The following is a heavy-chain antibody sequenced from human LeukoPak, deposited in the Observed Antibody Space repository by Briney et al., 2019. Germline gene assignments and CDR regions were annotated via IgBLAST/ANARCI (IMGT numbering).Heavy chain of an antibody. V-gene: IGHV1-2*02. CDR2: INPNSGGT. J-gene: IGHJ4*02. CDR1: GYTFTGYY. CDR3: ARERALTSCYDY. D-gene: IGHD2-15*01. Sequence: ASVKVSCKASGYTFTGYYMHWVRQAPGQGLEWMGWINPNSGGTNYAQKFQGRVTMTRDTSISTAYMELSRLRSDDTAVYYCARERALTSCYDYWGQGTLVTVSS.